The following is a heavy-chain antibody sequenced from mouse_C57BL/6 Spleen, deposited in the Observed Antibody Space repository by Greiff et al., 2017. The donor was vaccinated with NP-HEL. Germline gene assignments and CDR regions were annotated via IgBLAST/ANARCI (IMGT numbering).Heavy chain of an antibody. J-gene: IGHJ1*03. CDR2: IRNKANGYTT. CDR1: GFTFTDYY. Sequence: EVMLVESGGGLVQPGGSLSLSCAASGFTFTDYYMSWVRQPPGKALEWLGFIRNKANGYTTEYSASVKGRFTISRDHSQSILYLQMNALRAEDSATYYCARRDYGSREYFDVWGTGTTVTVSS. D-gene: IGHD1-1*01. CDR3: ARRDYGSREYFDV. V-gene: IGHV7-3*01.